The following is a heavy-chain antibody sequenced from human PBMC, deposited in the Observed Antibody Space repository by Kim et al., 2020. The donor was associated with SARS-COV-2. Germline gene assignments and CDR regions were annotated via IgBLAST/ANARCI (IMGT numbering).Heavy chain of an antibody. CDR3: AREGGISYSSSWYVRGFDP. CDR1: GYTFTSYG. Sequence: ASVKVSCKASGYTFTSYGISWVRQAPGQGLEWMGWISAYNGNTNYAQKLQGRVTMTTDTSTSTAYMELRSLRSDDTAVYYCAREGGISYSSSWYVRGFDPWGQGTLVTVSS. CDR2: ISAYNGNT. J-gene: IGHJ5*02. D-gene: IGHD6-13*01. V-gene: IGHV1-18*01.